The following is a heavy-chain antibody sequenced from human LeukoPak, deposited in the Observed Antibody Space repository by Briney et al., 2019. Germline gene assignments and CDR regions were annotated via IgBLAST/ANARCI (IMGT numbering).Heavy chain of an antibody. CDR1: GGSISSYY. V-gene: IGHV4-59*01. D-gene: IGHD3-10*01. CDR3: ARGGSVWSYYFDY. Sequence: SETLSLTCTVSGGSISSYYWSWIRQPPGKGLEWTGYIYYSGSTNYNPSLKSRVTISVDTSKNQFSLKLSSVTAADTAVYYCARGGSVWSYYFDYWGQGTLVTVSS. J-gene: IGHJ4*02. CDR2: IYYSGST.